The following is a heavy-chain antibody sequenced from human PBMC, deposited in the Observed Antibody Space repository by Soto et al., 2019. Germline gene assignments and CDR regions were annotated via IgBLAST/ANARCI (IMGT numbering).Heavy chain of an antibody. CDR3: VSQRTTVPTQAYFDC. Sequence: PAVTLSLTGAVSGGSVTNSGCYFGWIRHSPGKGLEWIGSVYYRGRSYSKSSVKSRVTISVDTSKNRFSLSLNSVTASDTAVYFCVSQRTTVPTQAYFDCWGPGALVTVSS. V-gene: IGHV4-39*01. J-gene: IGHJ4*02. D-gene: IGHD4-17*01. CDR1: GGSVTNSGCY. CDR2: VYYRGRS.